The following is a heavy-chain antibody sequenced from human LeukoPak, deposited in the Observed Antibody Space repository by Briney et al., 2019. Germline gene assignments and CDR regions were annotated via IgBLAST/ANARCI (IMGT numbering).Heavy chain of an antibody. CDR3: ARDPHGYWWFDP. Sequence: GGSLRLSCAASGFTFSNYWMHWVRQAPGKGLVWVSRINSDGTTTTYAGSVKGRFTISRDNAKNTLYLQMNSLRVEDTAVYYCARDPHGYWWFDPWGQGTLVTVSS. V-gene: IGHV3-74*01. CDR1: GFTFSNYW. J-gene: IGHJ5*02. CDR2: INSDGTTT. D-gene: IGHD5-18*01.